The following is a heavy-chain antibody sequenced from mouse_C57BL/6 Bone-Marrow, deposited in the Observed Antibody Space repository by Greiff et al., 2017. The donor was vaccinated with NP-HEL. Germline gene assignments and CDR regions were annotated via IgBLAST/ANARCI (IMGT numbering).Heavy chain of an antibody. V-gene: IGHV1-81*01. CDR3: AKRDYYGSSYFPWFAY. D-gene: IGHD1-1*01. CDR2: IYPRSGNT. J-gene: IGHJ3*01. CDR1: GYTFTSYG. Sequence: QVQLQQSGAELARPGASVKLSCKASGYTFTSYGISWVKQRTGQGLEWIGEIYPRSGNTYYNEKFKGKATLTADKSSSTAYIELRRLTSVESAVYFGAKRDYYGSSYFPWFAYWGQGTLVTVSA.